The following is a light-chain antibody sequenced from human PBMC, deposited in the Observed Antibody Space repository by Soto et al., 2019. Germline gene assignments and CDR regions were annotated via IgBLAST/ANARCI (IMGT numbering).Light chain of an antibody. CDR1: QSVSNY. J-gene: IGKJ5*01. CDR2: DAS. V-gene: IGKV3-11*01. CDR3: QQRTKWPLIT. Sequence: EIVLTQSPATLSLSPGERATLSCRASQSVSNYLVWYQQKPGQAPRLLIYDASNRATGIPDRFSGSGSGTEFPLTIRSLEPEDFSGYYCQQRTKWPLITFGQGTRLEIK.